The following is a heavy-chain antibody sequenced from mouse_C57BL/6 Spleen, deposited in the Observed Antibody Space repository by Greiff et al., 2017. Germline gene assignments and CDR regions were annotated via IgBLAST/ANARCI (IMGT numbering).Heavy chain of an antibody. Sequence: QVQLQQPGAELVKPGASVKLSCKASGYTFTSYWMHWVKQRPGQGLEWIGMIHPNSGSTNYNEKFKSKATLTVDKSSSTAYMQLSSLTSEDSAVYYCARMDDYDSSWFAYWGQGTLVTVSA. CDR2: IHPNSGST. V-gene: IGHV1-64*01. CDR1: GYTFTSYW. CDR3: ARMDDYDSSWFAY. J-gene: IGHJ3*01. D-gene: IGHD2-4*01.